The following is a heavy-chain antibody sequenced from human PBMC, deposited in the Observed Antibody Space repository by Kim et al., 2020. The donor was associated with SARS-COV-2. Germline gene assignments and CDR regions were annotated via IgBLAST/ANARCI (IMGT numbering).Heavy chain of an antibody. CDR3: AKGGTSDSSRYRWFNS. V-gene: IGHV3-7*01. J-gene: IGHJ5*01. D-gene: IGHD1-26*01. CDR1: GFTFSTYW. Sequence: GGSLRLSCATSGFTFSTYWMTWVRQAPGKGLEWVAYIKEDESDKYYVDSVRGRFTISRDNVKNSLYLQMNDLRAEDTAVYYCAKGGTSDSSRYRWFNSWGQRTLVTVS. CDR2: IKEDESDK.